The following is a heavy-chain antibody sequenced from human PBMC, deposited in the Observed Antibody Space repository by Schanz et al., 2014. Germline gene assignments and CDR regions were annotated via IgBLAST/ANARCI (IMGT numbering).Heavy chain of an antibody. CDR2: ISGSGGST. CDR1: GFTFSSYW. D-gene: IGHD3-10*01. J-gene: IGHJ3*02. Sequence: EVHLLESGGGLVQPGGSLRLSCAASGFTFSSYWMHWVRQVPGKGLVWVSAISGSGGSTYYADSVKGRFTISRDNSKNTLYLQMNSLRAEDTAVYYCAKGRFGELSAFDIWGQGTMVTVSS. CDR3: AKGRFGELSAFDI. V-gene: IGHV3-23*01.